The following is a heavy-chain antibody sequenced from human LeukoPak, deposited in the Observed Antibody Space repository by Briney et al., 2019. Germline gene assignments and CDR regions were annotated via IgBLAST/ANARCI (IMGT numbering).Heavy chain of an antibody. CDR3: ARGRPHGNDY. Sequence: GGSLRLSCAASGFTFSSYWMNWVRQAPGKGLVWVSRIASDGSSTTYADSVKGRFSISRDNAKNTLYLQMNSLRVEDMAVYYCARGRPHGNDYWGQGTLVTVSS. CDR2: IASDGSST. V-gene: IGHV3-74*01. D-gene: IGHD4-23*01. J-gene: IGHJ4*02. CDR1: GFTFSSYW.